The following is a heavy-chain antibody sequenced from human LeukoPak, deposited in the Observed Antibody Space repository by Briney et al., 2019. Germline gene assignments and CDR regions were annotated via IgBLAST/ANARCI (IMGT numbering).Heavy chain of an antibody. Sequence: GGSLRLSCAASGFTFSRYAMNWVRQAPGKGREGGSYINTDSSDIHYADSVKGRFTISRDNARNTLYLQLSSLRAEDSGVYYCARDTFQPGLIDSWGQGTLVTVSS. CDR1: GFTFSRYA. CDR3: ARDTFQPGLIDS. V-gene: IGHV3-21*05. J-gene: IGHJ4*02. CDR2: INTDSSDI. D-gene: IGHD2-2*01.